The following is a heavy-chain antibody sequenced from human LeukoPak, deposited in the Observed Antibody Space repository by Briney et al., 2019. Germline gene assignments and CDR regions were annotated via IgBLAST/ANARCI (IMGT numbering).Heavy chain of an antibody. Sequence: SETLSLTCAVSGGSISSRNWWSWVRQPPGKGLEWIAEIHHSGNISYNPSLKSRVTISVDKSKNQFSLKLSSVTAADTAVYYCVRIRGFGADYYYYYMDVWGKGSTVTVSS. CDR1: GGSISSRNW. CDR3: VRIRGFGADYYYYYMDV. V-gene: IGHV4-4*02. CDR2: IHHSGNI. J-gene: IGHJ6*03. D-gene: IGHD3-10*01.